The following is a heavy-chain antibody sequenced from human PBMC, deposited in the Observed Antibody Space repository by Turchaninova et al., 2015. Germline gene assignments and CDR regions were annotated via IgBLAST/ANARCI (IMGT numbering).Heavy chain of an antibody. CDR3: AKERYNGYD. J-gene: IGHJ4*02. D-gene: IGHD5-12*01. Sequence: EVQVFESGGGLVQPGGCLRVSCAGSKCPFDSSAVSWVRQAPGMGLEWVSTISATGSHTYYADAVKGRFTISRDTSNNTLFLHMTSLRAEDTAIYYCAKERYNGYDWGQGTLVTVSS. V-gene: IGHV3-23*01. CDR2: ISATGSHT. CDR1: KCPFDSSA.